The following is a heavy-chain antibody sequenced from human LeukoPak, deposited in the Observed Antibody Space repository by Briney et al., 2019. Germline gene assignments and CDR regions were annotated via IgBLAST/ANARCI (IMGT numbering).Heavy chain of an antibody. Sequence: GGSLRLSCAASGXTFSSYAMTWVRQAPGKGLEWVCVFSGSGGITYYADSVKGRFTISRDNSKNTLYLQMNTLRAEDTAVYYCVKDGYCSSSTCRLFDYWGQGTLVTVSS. D-gene: IGHD2-2*03. CDR2: FSGSGGIT. CDR3: VKDGYCSSSTCRLFDY. V-gene: IGHV3-23*01. J-gene: IGHJ4*02. CDR1: GXTFSSYA.